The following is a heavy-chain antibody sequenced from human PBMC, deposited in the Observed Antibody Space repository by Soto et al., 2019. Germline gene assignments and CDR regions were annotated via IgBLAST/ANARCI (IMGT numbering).Heavy chain of an antibody. Sequence: SETLSLTCAVYGGSFSGYYWTWIRQPPGTGLEWIGEINHSGSTNYNPSLKSRVTISVDTSKNQFSLKLTSVTAADTAVYYCARRTGVAAAFWFDPWGQGTLVTVSS. CDR2: INHSGST. CDR3: ARRTGVAAAFWFDP. V-gene: IGHV4-34*01. CDR1: GGSFSGYY. J-gene: IGHJ5*02. D-gene: IGHD6-13*01.